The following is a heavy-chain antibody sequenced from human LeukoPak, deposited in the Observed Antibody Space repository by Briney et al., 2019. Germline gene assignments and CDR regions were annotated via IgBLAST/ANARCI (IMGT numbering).Heavy chain of an antibody. J-gene: IGHJ4*02. CDR2: IIPILGIA. CDR1: GGTFSSYT. CDR3: SVVVPAATSFDY. V-gene: IGHV1-69*02. D-gene: IGHD2-2*01. Sequence: SVKVSCKASGGTFSSYTISWVRQAPGQGLEWMGRIIPILGIANYAQKFQGRVTITADKSTSTVYMELSSLRSEDTAVYYCSVVVPAATSFDYWGQGTLVTVSS.